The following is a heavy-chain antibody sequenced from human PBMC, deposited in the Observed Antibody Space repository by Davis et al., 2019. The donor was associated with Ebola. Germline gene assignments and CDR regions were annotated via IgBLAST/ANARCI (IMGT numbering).Heavy chain of an antibody. CDR3: ARGHYGMDV. CDR1: GFTFSDYW. Sequence: GGSLRLSCVASGFTFSDYWMTWVRQAPGKGLEWVANIKRDGSEEYFVDSVKGRFTISRDNAKNSLYLQMNSLRAEDTAVYYCARGHYGMDVWGKETTVTVSS. J-gene: IGHJ6*04. V-gene: IGHV3-7*04. CDR2: IKRDGSEE.